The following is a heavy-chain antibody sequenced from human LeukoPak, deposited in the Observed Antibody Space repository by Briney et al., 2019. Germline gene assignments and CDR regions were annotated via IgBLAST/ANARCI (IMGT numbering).Heavy chain of an antibody. D-gene: IGHD3-10*01. V-gene: IGHV4-61*01. J-gene: IGHJ6*02. CDR1: GYSISSGYY. CDR2: IYYSGST. CDR3: ARIWFGDSYGMDV. Sequence: SETLSLTCTVSGYSISSGYYWGWIRQPPGKGLEWIGYIYYSGSTNYNPSLKSRVTISVDTSKNQFSLKLSSVTAADTAVYYCARIWFGDSYGMDVWGQGTTVTVSS.